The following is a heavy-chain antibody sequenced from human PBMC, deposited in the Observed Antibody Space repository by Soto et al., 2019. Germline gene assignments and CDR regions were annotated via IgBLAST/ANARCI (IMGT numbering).Heavy chain of an antibody. D-gene: IGHD3-22*01. Sequence: PSCSLELSCASCRGSVNSSYWSLIRQPPGKGLECIGYIYYSGSTNYNPSLKSRVTISVDTSKNQFSLKLSSVTAADTAVYYCARRRRSYYDSSGYRTYYYYGMDVWGQGTTVTVS. CDR2: IYYSGST. V-gene: IGHV4-59*08. J-gene: IGHJ6*02. CDR3: ARRRRSYYDSSGYRTYYYYGMDV. CDR1: RGSVNSSY.